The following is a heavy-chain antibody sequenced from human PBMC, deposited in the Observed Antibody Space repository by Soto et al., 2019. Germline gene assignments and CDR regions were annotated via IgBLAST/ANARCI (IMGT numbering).Heavy chain of an antibody. J-gene: IGHJ4*02. CDR2: INAHSGGT. V-gene: IGHV1-2*02. Sequence: GSSVKVSCKASGVSFTGYYIHWLRQAPGQGLEWMGWINAHSGGTEYAQKFQGRVTLTRDTSTATAYLTPTSLTSDDTALYYCAQDLPRQLAYCLDHWGQGTQDTVSS. CDR3: AQDLPRQLAYCLDH. D-gene: IGHD6-6*01. CDR1: GVSFTGYY.